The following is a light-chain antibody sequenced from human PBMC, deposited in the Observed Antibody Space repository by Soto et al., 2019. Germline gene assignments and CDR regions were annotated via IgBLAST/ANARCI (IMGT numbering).Light chain of an antibody. CDR1: QSLLHGDGKTY. Sequence: DIVMTQTPLSLSVTPGQPASISCKSSQSLLHGDGKTYLYWFLRKPGQPPQLLFYDVSNRFSGVPDRISASGSGTDFTLTISRVEPEGIGLYYCMQSIKLPFTFGQGSKLEI. V-gene: IGKV2D-29*01. J-gene: IGKJ2*01. CDR2: DVS. CDR3: MQSIKLPFT.